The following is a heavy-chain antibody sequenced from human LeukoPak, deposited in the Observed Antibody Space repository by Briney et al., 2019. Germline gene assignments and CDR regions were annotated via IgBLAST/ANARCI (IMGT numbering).Heavy chain of an antibody. Sequence: PSETLSLTCAVYGGSFSGYYWSWIRQPPGKGLEWIGEINHSGSTNYNPSLKSRVTISVDTSKNQFSLKPSSVTAADTAVYYCARGLGYSSFNWFDPWGQGTLVTVSS. J-gene: IGHJ5*02. CDR2: INHSGST. CDR3: ARGLGYSSFNWFDP. V-gene: IGHV4-34*01. D-gene: IGHD6-13*01. CDR1: GGSFSGYY.